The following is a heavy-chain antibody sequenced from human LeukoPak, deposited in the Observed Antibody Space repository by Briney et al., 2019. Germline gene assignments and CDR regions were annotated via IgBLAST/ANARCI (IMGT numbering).Heavy chain of an antibody. CDR3: AKDRSSGSYRGMDY. J-gene: IGHJ4*02. CDR1: GFTVSSNS. Sequence: GGSLRPSCTVSGFTVSSNSMSRVRQAPGKGLEWVSAISGSGGSTYYADSVKGRFTISRDNSKNTLYLQMNSLRAEDTAVYYCAKDRSSGSYRGMDYWGQGTLVTFSS. V-gene: IGHV3-23*01. D-gene: IGHD1-26*01. CDR2: ISGSGGST.